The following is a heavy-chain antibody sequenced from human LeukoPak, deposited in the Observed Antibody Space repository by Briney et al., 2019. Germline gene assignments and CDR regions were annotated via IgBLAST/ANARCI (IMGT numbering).Heavy chain of an antibody. CDR2: VSGSGGST. V-gene: IGHV3-23*01. Sequence: GGSLRLSCAASRFTFNSYAMSWVRQAPGKGLEWVSAVSGSGGSTYYADSVKGRFTISRDNSKNTLYLQMNSLRAEDTAVYYCAKVPYGDYALFDYWGQGTLVTVSS. CDR1: RFTFNSYA. D-gene: IGHD4-17*01. J-gene: IGHJ4*02. CDR3: AKVPYGDYALFDY.